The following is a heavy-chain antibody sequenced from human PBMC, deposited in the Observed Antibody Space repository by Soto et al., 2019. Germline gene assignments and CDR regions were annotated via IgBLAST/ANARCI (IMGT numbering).Heavy chain of an antibody. CDR3: ARLGAYYQSLDP. D-gene: IGHD2-21*01. Sequence: SETLSLTCTVSGGSISSGDYYWSWIRQPPGKGLEWIGYIYYSGSTYYNPSLKSRVTISLETSKSQFSLRLSSVTAADTAVYYCARLGAYYQSLDPWGPGTLVTVSS. CDR2: IYYSGST. CDR1: GGSISSGDYY. V-gene: IGHV4-30-4*01. J-gene: IGHJ5*02.